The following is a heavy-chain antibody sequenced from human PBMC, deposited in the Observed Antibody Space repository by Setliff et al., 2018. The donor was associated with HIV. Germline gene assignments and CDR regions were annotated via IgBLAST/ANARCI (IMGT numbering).Heavy chain of an antibody. J-gene: IGHJ4*02. CDR2: IKRKVDAYTT. Sequence: PGGSLRLSCVASGFTFSDHYMDWVRQAPGKGPEWIGRIKRKVDAYTTEYAASVKGRFTISRDDSQSSLYLQMSSLKTEDTSVYFCTTESSGWSNYWGQGTLVTVSS. V-gene: IGHV3-72*01. CDR1: GFTFSDHY. CDR3: TTESSGWSNY. D-gene: IGHD6-19*01.